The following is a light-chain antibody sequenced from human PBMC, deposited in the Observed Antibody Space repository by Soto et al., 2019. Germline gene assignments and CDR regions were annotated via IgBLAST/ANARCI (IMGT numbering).Light chain of an antibody. CDR1: QSVSSSY. CDR2: GAS. CDR3: QQYGSSPPRYT. V-gene: IGKV3-20*01. Sequence: EIVLTQSPGTLSLSPGERATLSCRASQSVSSSYLAWYQQKPGQAPRLLIYGASSRATGIPDRFSGSGSGTDFTLTISRLEPDDFAVYYWQQYGSSPPRYTFGQGTKLE. J-gene: IGKJ2*01.